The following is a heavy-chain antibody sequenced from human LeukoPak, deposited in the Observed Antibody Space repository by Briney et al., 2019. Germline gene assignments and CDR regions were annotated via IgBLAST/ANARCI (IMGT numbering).Heavy chain of an antibody. J-gene: IGHJ4*02. CDR3: ARGTPTTRDFDY. V-gene: IGHV3-21*01. CDR2: ISSSSSYI. D-gene: IGHD4-11*01. Sequence: GGLRLSCAASGFTFSSSSMNWVRQAPGKGLEWVSSISSSSSYIYFPDSVKGRFTISRDNAKNSLFLQMNSLRAEDTAVYYCARGTPTTRDFDYWGQGTPVTVSS. CDR1: GFTFSSSS.